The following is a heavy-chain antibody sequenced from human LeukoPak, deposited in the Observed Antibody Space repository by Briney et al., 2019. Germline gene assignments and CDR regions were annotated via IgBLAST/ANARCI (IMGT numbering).Heavy chain of an antibody. CDR3: AKGRTYYDILTGYDY. D-gene: IGHD3-9*01. Sequence: PGGSLRLSCAASGLTFSSYAMSWVRQAPGKGLEWVSGISGSGGSTYYADSVKGRFTISRDNSENTLYLQVNSLRAEDTAVYYCAKGRTYYDILTGYDYWGQGTLVTVS. J-gene: IGHJ4*02. CDR1: GLTFSSYA. V-gene: IGHV3-23*01. CDR2: ISGSGGST.